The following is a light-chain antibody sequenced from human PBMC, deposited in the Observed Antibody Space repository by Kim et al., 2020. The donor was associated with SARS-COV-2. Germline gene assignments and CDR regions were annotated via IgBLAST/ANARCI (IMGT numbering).Light chain of an antibody. Sequence: ASGKLTCTLSSGHSSYAIAWQQQQPEKGPRYWMKLNSDGSHSKGDGIPDRFSGSSSGAERYLTISSLQSEDEADYYCQTWGTGIRVFGGGTQLTVL. CDR3: QTWGTGIRV. V-gene: IGLV4-69*01. CDR1: SGHSSYA. J-gene: IGLJ3*02. CDR2: LNSDGSH.